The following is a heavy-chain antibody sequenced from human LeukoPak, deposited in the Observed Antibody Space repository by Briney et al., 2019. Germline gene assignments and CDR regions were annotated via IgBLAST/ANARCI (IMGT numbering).Heavy chain of an antibody. J-gene: IGHJ4*02. CDR2: ISGSGGST. V-gene: IGHV3-23*01. CDR1: GFTFSSYA. Sequence: PGGSLRLSCAASGFTFSSYAMSWVRQAPGKGLEWVSAISGSGGSTYYADSVKGRFTISRDNSKNTLYLQMDSLRAADTAVYSCVRVGRDSQYGFFDYWGQGTLVTVTS. CDR3: VRVGRDSQYGFFDY. D-gene: IGHD4-11*01.